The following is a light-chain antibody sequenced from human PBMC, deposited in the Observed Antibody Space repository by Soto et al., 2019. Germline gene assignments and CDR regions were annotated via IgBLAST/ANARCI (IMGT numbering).Light chain of an antibody. CDR1: SSDVGGYEY. CDR3: SSYAGSNNYV. Sequence: QSVLTQPPSASGSPGQSVTISWAGTSSDVGGYEYVSWYQQHPGEAPKLIIYEVSKRPSGVPDRFSGSKSGNTASLTVSGLQAEDEADYYCSSYAGSNNYVFGTGTKVTVL. J-gene: IGLJ1*01. CDR2: EVS. V-gene: IGLV2-8*01.